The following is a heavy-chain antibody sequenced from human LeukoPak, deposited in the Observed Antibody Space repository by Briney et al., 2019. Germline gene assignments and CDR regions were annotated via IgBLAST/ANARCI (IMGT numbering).Heavy chain of an antibody. D-gene: IGHD1-14*01. J-gene: IGHJ3*02. Sequence: SETLSLTCTVSGGSISSGSYYWSWIRQPAGKGLEWIGRIYTSGSTKYNPSLKSRVTISVDTSKNQFSLKLSSVTAADTAVYYCARDLGRTGAFDIWGQGTMVTVSS. CDR2: IYTSGST. CDR3: ARDLGRTGAFDI. V-gene: IGHV4-61*02. CDR1: GGSISSGSYY.